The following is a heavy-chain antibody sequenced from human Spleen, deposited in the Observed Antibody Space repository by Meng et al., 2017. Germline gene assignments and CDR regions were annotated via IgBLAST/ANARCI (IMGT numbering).Heavy chain of an antibody. Sequence: GESLKISCAASGFTFSNAWMSWVRQAPGKGLEWVGRIRSKADGGTTDYAAAVKGRFTISRDDSKDTLFLEMNSLRAEDTAVYYCARGSRVFEAYFDLWGRGTLVTVSS. V-gene: IGHV3-15*01. CDR2: IRSKADGGTT. CDR1: GFTFSNAW. J-gene: IGHJ2*01. D-gene: IGHD3-10*01. CDR3: ARGSRVFEAYFDL.